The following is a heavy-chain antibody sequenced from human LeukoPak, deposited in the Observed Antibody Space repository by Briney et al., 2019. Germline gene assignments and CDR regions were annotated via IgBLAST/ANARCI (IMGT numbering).Heavy chain of an antibody. V-gene: IGHV1-2*02. CDR3: ARDRGIDYYGSGSYYRHYYYYMDV. CDR2: INPNSGGT. D-gene: IGHD3-10*01. CDR1: GYTFTGYY. J-gene: IGHJ6*03. Sequence: ASVKVSCKASGYTFTGYYMHWVRQAPGQGLEWMGWINPNSGGTNYAQKFQGRVTMTRDTSISTAYMELSRLRSDDTAVYYCARDRGIDYYGSGSYYRHYYYYMDVWGKGTTVTVSS.